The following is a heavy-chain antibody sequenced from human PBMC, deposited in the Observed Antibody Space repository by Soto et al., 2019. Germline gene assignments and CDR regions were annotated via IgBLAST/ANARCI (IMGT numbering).Heavy chain of an antibody. Sequence: QVQLVQSGAEVKKPGASVKVSCKTSGYTFTSYFMHWVRQAPGQGLEWMGRINPSGGSTRYAQQFQGRGTMTRDTSTSTVYMELSSLRSEDTAVYYCARSPWGHEVRGVPDYWGQGTLITVSS. J-gene: IGHJ4*02. CDR1: GYTFTSYF. CDR3: ARSPWGHEVRGVPDY. V-gene: IGHV1-46*03. CDR2: INPSGGST. D-gene: IGHD3-10*01.